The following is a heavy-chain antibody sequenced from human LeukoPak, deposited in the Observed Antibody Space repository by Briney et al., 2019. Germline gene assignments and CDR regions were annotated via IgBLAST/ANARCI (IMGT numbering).Heavy chain of an antibody. CDR2: VSYDATNK. CDR1: GFTFSNYA. J-gene: IGHJ4*02. V-gene: IGHV3-30*18. D-gene: IGHD1-26*01. CDR3: AKDLWSSGSYRVFEY. Sequence: PGRSLRLSCAASGFTFSNYAMHWVRQAPGKGLEWVAVVSYDATNKYYGDSVKGRFTLSRDDSKNTVYLQMNSLRAEDTAVYYCAKDLWSSGSYRVFEYWGQGTLVTVSS.